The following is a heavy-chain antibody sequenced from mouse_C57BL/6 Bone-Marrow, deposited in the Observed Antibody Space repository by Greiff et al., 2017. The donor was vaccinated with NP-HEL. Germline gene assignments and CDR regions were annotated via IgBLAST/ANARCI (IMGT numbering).Heavy chain of an antibody. J-gene: IGHJ3*01. Sequence: EVKLQESGGGLVQPKGSLKLSCAASGFTFNTYAMHWVRQAPGKGLEWVARISSKSSNYATYYAVSVKDRFTISRDDSQSMLYLQMNNLKTEDTAMYYCVRGLDGFAYWGQGTLLTVSA. CDR1: GFTFNTYA. V-gene: IGHV10-3*01. CDR3: VRGLDGFAY. D-gene: IGHD4-1*01. CDR2: ISSKSSNYAT.